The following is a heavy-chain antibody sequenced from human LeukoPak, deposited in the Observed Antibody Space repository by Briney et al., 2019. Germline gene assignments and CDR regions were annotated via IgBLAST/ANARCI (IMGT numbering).Heavy chain of an antibody. J-gene: IGHJ4*02. V-gene: IGHV4-59*06. CDR1: GGSISPYF. CDR3: AGSPNYYFDY. CDR2: IYHSGST. Sequence: SETLSLTCTVSGGSISPYFWSWIRQRPGMGLEWIGFIYHSGSTYYNPSLKSRVTISVDRSKNQFSLKLSSVTAADTAVYYCAGSPNYYFDYWGQGTLVTVSS.